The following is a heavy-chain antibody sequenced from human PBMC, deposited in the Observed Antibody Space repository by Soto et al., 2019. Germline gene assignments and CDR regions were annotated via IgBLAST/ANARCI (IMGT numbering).Heavy chain of an antibody. V-gene: IGHV1-69*01. D-gene: IGHD4-17*01. Sequence: QVQLVQSGTEVKKTGSSVKVSCKASGGTFSTFGISWVRQAPGQGLEWMGGIIPFCGTARYSQKFEDRITITADESTNTVYMDLRSLTSEGTAIYYCAKSAPMDAGDKYYYDFWGQGALVTVSS. CDR2: IIPFCGTA. CDR1: GGTFSTFG. CDR3: AKSAPMDAGDKYYYDF. J-gene: IGHJ4*02.